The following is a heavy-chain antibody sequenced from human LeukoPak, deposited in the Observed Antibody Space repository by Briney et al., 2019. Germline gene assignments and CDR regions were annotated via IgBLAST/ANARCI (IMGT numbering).Heavy chain of an antibody. Sequence: EASVKVSCKASGGTFSSYAISWVRQAPGQGLEWMGGIIPIFGTANYAQKFQGRVTITADESTSTAYMELSSLRSEDTAVYYCARDLIAAAGTREVYYYMDVWGKGTTVTISS. CDR1: GGTFSSYA. V-gene: IGHV1-69*13. J-gene: IGHJ6*03. D-gene: IGHD6-13*01. CDR2: IIPIFGTA. CDR3: ARDLIAAAGTREVYYYMDV.